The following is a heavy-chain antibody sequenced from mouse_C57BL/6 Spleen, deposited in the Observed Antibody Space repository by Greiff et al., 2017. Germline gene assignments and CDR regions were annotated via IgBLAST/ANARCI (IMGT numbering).Heavy chain of an antibody. D-gene: IGHD2-4*01. V-gene: IGHV1-82*01. Sequence: VKLMESGPELVKPGASVKISCKASGYAFRSSWMNWVKQRPGKGLEWIGRIYPGDGDTNYNGKFKGKATLTADKSSSTAYMQLSSLTSEDSAVYFCARCPDYAYAMDYWGQGTSVTVSS. CDR1: GYAFRSSW. CDR3: ARCPDYAYAMDY. CDR2: IYPGDGDT. J-gene: IGHJ4*01.